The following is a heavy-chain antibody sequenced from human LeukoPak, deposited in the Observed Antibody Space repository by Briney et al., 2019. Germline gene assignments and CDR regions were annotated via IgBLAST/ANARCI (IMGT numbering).Heavy chain of an antibody. V-gene: IGHV1-24*01. CDR2: FDPEDGET. J-gene: IGHJ1*01. D-gene: IGHD4-11*01. CDR1: RYTLTELS. Sequence: ASVKVSCKVSRYTLTELSMHWVRQAPGKGLEWMGGFDPEDGETIYAQKFQGRVTMTEDTSTDTAYMELSSLRSEDTAVYYCATRLTTVTITGYFQHWGQGTLVTVSS. CDR3: ATRLTTVTITGYFQH.